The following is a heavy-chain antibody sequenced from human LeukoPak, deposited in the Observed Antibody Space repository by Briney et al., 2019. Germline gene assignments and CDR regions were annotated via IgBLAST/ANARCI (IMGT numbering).Heavy chain of an antibody. V-gene: IGHV4-39*01. J-gene: IGHJ1*01. CDR3: ARRRYYDGSGYLE. D-gene: IGHD3-22*01. CDR2: IYYSGRA. CDR1: GDSVSRSDSY. Sequence: PSETLSLTCSVSGDSVSRSDSYWDWIRQPPGKGLEWIGTIYYSGRAYYSPSLKSRVTMSVDPSNNQFSLNLRSVTAADTALYYCARRRYYDGSGYLEWGQGTLLSVSS.